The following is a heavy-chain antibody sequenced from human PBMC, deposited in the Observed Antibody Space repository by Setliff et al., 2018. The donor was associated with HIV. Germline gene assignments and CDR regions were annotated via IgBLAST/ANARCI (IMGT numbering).Heavy chain of an antibody. CDR1: GGSFTSRSYY. J-gene: IGHJ5*02. Sequence: SETLSLTCTVSGGSFTSRSYYWGWIRQPPGKGLEWIGSIFYSGITYYNPSLKSRVTISVDTAKNQFSLNLTSVTAADTAMYYCARDRGSYNFWSGLARGDNWFDPWGQGTLVTSPQ. CDR3: ARDRGSYNFWSGLARGDNWFDP. V-gene: IGHV4-39*07. CDR2: IFYSGIT. D-gene: IGHD3-3*01.